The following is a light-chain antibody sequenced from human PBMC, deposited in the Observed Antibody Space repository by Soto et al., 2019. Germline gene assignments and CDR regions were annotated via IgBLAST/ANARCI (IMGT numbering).Light chain of an antibody. CDR3: SSYTSSSTRV. CDR1: SSDVGGYNY. CDR2: EVS. Sequence: QSVLTQPASVSGSPGQSITISCTGTSSDVGGYNYVSWYQQHPGKAPKLMIYEVSNRPSGVSTRFSGSKSGNTASLTISGLQAEDEADYYCSSYTSSSTRVFGGETKLPVL. V-gene: IGLV2-14*01. J-gene: IGLJ3*02.